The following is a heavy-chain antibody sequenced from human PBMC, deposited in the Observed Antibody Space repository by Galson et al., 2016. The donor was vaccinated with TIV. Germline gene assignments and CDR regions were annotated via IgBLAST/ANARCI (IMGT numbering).Heavy chain of an antibody. V-gene: IGHV3-33*08. CDR1: GFTFSSYG. J-gene: IGHJ4*02. Sequence: SLRLSCAASGFTFSSYGMHWVRQAPGKGLEWVAVIWYDGNNKYYADSVKGRFTISRDDSKNTLYLRMNSLRAEDTAIYYCARDPRLYCDYSLGYFDYWGQGTLVTVSS. CDR2: IWYDGNNK. D-gene: IGHD4-17*01. CDR3: ARDPRLYCDYSLGYFDY.